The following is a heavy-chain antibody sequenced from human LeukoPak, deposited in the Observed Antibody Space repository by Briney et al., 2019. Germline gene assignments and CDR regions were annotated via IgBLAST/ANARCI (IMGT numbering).Heavy chain of an antibody. D-gene: IGHD1-26*01. Sequence: AASVKVSCKASGYTFASYYMHWVRQAPGQGLEWMGIINPSGGSTSYAQKFQGRVTMTRDTSTSTVYMELSSLRSEDTAAYYCARDIMVGATPFSSLDYWGQGTLVTVSS. V-gene: IGHV1-46*01. CDR3: ARDIMVGATPFSSLDY. CDR1: GYTFASYY. CDR2: INPSGGST. J-gene: IGHJ4*02.